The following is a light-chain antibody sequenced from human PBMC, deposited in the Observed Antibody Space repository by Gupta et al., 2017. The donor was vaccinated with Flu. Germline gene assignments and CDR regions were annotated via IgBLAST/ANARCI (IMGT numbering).Light chain of an antibody. V-gene: IGLV2-11*01. CDR1: SNDVGGSNR. CDR3: SSHAGRVTWV. Sequence: SWSPGQSVTVSCTGSSNDVGGSNRVSWYQQRPGKAPDLILYDVTERPSGGPDGFSGPKSGYTASLTISGLQADDEADYYCSSHAGRVTWVFGTGTTVTVL. J-gene: IGLJ1*01. CDR2: DVT.